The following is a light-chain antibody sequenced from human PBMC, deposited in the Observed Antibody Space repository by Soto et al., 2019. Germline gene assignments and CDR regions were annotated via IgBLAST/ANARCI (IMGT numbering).Light chain of an antibody. V-gene: IGKV3-20*01. CDR2: AAS. CDR1: QSVSSSF. J-gene: IGKJ4*01. Sequence: EIVLTQSPGTLSLSPGERATLSCRASQSVSSSFLTWYQQKPGQAPRLLIYAASNRASGIPDRFSGSGSGTDFTLTISRLEPEDFAVYYCQKYDDSRTLTFGGGTKVDIK. CDR3: QKYDDSRTLT.